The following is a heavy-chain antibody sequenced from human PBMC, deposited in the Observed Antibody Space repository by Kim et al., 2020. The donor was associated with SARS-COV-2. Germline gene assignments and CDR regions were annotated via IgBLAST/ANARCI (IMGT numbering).Heavy chain of an antibody. CDR2: INHSGST. Sequence: SETLSLTCAVYGGSFSGYYWSWIRQLPGKGLEWIGEINHSGSTNYNPSLKSRVTISVDTSKNQFSLKLNSVTAADTAVYYCAIRPTGDYWGQGTLVTVSS. CDR3: AIRPTGDY. D-gene: IGHD4-4*01. J-gene: IGHJ4*02. V-gene: IGHV4-34*01. CDR1: GGSFSGYY.